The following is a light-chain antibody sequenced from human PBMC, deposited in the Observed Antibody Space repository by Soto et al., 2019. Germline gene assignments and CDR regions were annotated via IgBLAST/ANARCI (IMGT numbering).Light chain of an antibody. CDR2: GNT. CDR3: QSYRL. CDR1: SSDIGAGYD. Sequence: QSGLTQPPSVSGAPGQRVTISCTGSSSDIGAGYDVQWYQQLPGTAPKLLIYGNTNRPSGVPDRFSGSKSGTSASLAITGLQAEDEADYYCQSYRLFGGGTKLTVL. V-gene: IGLV1-40*01. J-gene: IGLJ3*02.